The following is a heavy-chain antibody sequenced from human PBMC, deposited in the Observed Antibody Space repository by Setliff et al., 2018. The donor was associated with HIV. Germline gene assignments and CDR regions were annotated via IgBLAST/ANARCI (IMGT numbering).Heavy chain of an antibody. D-gene: IGHD3-9*01. CDR1: GYTFTTYA. V-gene: IGHV1-3*01. CDR2: ISAGNGNT. CDR3: ARGHSFDWPRGPVSKDLIGDNFDY. Sequence: ASVKVSCKASGYTFTTYAIHWVRQAPGQRLEWMGWISAGNGNTKFSQKFQDRVTITRDTSASTANMELSSLRSEDTAIYYCARGHSFDWPRGPVSKDLIGDNFDYWGQGTLVTVSS. J-gene: IGHJ4*02.